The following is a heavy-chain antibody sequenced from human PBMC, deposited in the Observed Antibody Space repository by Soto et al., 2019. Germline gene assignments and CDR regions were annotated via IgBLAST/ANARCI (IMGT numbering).Heavy chain of an antibody. V-gene: IGHV3-7*03. CDR1: GFTFSTYW. J-gene: IGHJ4*02. CDR3: VRDSGAKLSSS. Sequence: GGSLRLSCAASGFTFSTYWMSWVRQAPGKGLEWVASIKQDGSEKYYVDSVKGRFTISRDNAKTSLFLHLSSLKSQDTAVYYCVRDSGAKLSSSWGQGTLVTVSS. CDR2: IKQDGSEK. D-gene: IGHD6-13*01.